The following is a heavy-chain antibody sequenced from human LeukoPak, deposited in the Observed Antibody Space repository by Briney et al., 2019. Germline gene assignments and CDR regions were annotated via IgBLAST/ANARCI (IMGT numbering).Heavy chain of an antibody. D-gene: IGHD5-24*01. Sequence: ASVKVSCKASGYTFTSYAMNWVRQAPGQGLEWMGWINTNTGNPTYAQGFTGRFVFSLDTSVSTAYLQISSLRAEDTAVYYCARDGPERWLQLRSMYYFDYWGQGTLVTVSS. J-gene: IGHJ4*02. V-gene: IGHV7-4-1*02. CDR3: ARDGPERWLQLRSMYYFDY. CDR1: GYTFTSYA. CDR2: INTNTGNP.